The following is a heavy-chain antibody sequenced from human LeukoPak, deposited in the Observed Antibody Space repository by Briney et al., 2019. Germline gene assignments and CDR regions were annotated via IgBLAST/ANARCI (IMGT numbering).Heavy chain of an antibody. V-gene: IGHV4-39*01. J-gene: IGHJ5*01. D-gene: IGHD3-10*01. CDR1: GGSISSSTYY. Sequence: NPSDTLPLTCTVSGGSISSSTYYWGWIRQPPGKGLEWIGSVYYPGSPYYSPSLKTRVTISVDTPKNQFSLKLSSVTAADTAVYFCARSHFYGSGVDSWGQGTLVTVSS. CDR3: ARSHFYGSGVDS. CDR2: VYYPGSP.